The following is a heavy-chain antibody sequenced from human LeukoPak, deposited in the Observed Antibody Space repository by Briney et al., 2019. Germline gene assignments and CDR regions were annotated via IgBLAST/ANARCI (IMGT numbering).Heavy chain of an antibody. D-gene: IGHD2-2*01. Sequence: GGSLRLSCAASGFTFSSYAMHWVRQAPGKGLEWVAIISYDGSNKYYTDSVKGRFTISRDNSKNTLYLQMNSLRAEDTAVYYCAKGVHKVVPQWVYYFDYWGQGTLVTVSS. CDR2: ISYDGSNK. CDR1: GFTFSSYA. CDR3: AKGVHKVVPQWVYYFDY. J-gene: IGHJ4*02. V-gene: IGHV3-30*04.